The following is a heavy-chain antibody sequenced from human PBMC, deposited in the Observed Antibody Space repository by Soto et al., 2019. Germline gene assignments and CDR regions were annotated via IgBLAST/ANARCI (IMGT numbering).Heavy chain of an antibody. V-gene: IGHV1-2*02. CDR1: GYFFTSYY. CDR2: INPNTGGT. CDR3: ASVRPRRYLDP. Sequence: ASVKVSCKASGYFFTSYYVHWVRQVPGQGLEWMGWINPNTGGTNYAQRFEGRVTMTRDTSISTAYMELSRLTSDDTAIYFCASVRPRRYLDPWSR. J-gene: IGHJ2*01.